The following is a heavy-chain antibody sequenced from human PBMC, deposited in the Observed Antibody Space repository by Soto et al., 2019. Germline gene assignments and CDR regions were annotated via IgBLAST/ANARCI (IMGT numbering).Heavy chain of an antibody. Sequence: ASVKVSCKASGGTFSSYAISWVRQAPGQGLEWMGGIIPIFGTANYAQKFQGRVTITADESTSTAYMELSSLRSEDTAVYYCASGAEPWPHYFDYWGQGTLVTVSS. V-gene: IGHV1-69*13. CDR3: ASGAEPWPHYFDY. CDR2: IIPIFGTA. CDR1: GGTFSSYA. D-gene: IGHD3-10*01. J-gene: IGHJ4*02.